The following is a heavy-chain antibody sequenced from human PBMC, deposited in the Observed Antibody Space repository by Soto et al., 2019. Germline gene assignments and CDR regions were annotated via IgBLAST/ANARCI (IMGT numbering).Heavy chain of an antibody. Sequence: ASVKVSCKASGYSFTNYAMNWLRQAPGQRLEWMGWINPGNGNTKYSQKFGGRVSITRDTSATTVHMELSGLRSEDTALYYCAKEGGPWGQGTQVTVSS. V-gene: IGHV1-3*01. CDR2: INPGNGNT. CDR1: GYSFTNYA. D-gene: IGHD3-16*01. J-gene: IGHJ5*02. CDR3: AKEGGP.